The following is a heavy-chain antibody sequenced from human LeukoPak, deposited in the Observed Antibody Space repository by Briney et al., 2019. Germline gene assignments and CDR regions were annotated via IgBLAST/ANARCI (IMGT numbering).Heavy chain of an antibody. D-gene: IGHD1-14*01. V-gene: IGHV3-30*03. J-gene: IGHJ4*02. CDR3: ASMARNPRYYFDY. Sequence: GGSLRLSCAASGFTFSSYGMHWVRQAPGKGLEWVAVISYDGSNKYYADSVKGRFTISRDNSKNTLYLQMNSLRAEDTAVYYCASMARNPRYYFDYWGQGTLVTVSS. CDR2: ISYDGSNK. CDR1: GFTFSSYG.